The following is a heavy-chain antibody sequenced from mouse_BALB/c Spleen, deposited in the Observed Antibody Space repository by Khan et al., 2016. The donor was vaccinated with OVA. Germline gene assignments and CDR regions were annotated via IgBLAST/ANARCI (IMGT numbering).Heavy chain of an antibody. Sequence: VQLQQSGPELMKPGASVKISCKASGYSFTTYYMHWVKQSHGKSLEWIGYIDPFNGGNDYNQKFKGKATLTVDKSSSTAYMHLSSLTSEDSAVYDCARGTFDYWGQGTLVTGSA. CDR1: GYSFTTYY. J-gene: IGHJ3*01. V-gene: IGHV1-34*01. CDR3: ARGTFDY. CDR2: IDPFNGGN. D-gene: IGHD3-3*01.